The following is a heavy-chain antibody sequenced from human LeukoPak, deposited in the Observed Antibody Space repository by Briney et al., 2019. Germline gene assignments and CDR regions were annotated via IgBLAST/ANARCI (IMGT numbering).Heavy chain of an antibody. CDR3: AKKVATGADWYFDL. CDR1: GFTFSSFA. CDR2: ISDSGGNT. V-gene: IGHV3-23*01. J-gene: IGHJ2*01. Sequence: GGSLRLSCAASGFTFSSFAMTCVRQAPGKGLEWVSAISDSGGNTYYADSVKGRFTISRDNSKNTLYLQMNSLRAEDTAAYYCAKKVATGADWYFDLWGRGTLVTASS. D-gene: IGHD1-14*01.